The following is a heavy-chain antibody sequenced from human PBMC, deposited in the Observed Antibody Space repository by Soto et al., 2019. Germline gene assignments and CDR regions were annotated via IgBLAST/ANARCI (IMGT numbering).Heavy chain of an antibody. CDR1: GFTFSSYA. D-gene: IGHD6-19*01. CDR3: ARDPKVAVAGTGSHYYYGMDV. J-gene: IGHJ6*02. CDR2: ISYDGSNK. V-gene: IGHV3-30*04. Sequence: GSLRLSCAASGFTFSSYAMHWVRQAPGKGLEWVAVISYDGSNKYYADSVKGRFTISRDNSKNTLYLQMNSLRAEDTAVYYCARDPKVAVAGTGSHYYYGMDVWGQGTTVTVSS.